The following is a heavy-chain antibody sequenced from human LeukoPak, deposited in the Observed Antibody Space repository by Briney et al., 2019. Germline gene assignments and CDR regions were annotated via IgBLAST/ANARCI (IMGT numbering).Heavy chain of an antibody. Sequence: GASVKVSCKASGYTFTSYGISWVRQAPGQGLEWMGWISAYNSNTNYAQKLQGRVTMTTDTSTSTAYMELRSLRSDDTAVYYCAREFYGSGSSSLSIDYWGQGTLVTVSS. CDR1: GYTFTSYG. V-gene: IGHV1-18*01. D-gene: IGHD3-10*01. J-gene: IGHJ4*02. CDR2: ISAYNSNT. CDR3: AREFYGSGSSSLSIDY.